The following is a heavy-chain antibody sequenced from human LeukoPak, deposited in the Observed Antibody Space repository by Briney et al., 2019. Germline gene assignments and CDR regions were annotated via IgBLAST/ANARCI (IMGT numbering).Heavy chain of an antibody. J-gene: IGHJ4*02. CDR1: GFMFSSNW. CDR3: ARDRDYDYLDY. Sequence: PGGSLRLSCAASGFMFSSNWMSWVRLAPGKGLEWVAVIWYDGSNKYYADSVKGRFTISRDNSKNTLYLQMNILRAEDTAVYYCARDRDYDYLDYWGQGTLVTVSS. D-gene: IGHD5-12*01. V-gene: IGHV3-33*08. CDR2: IWYDGSNK.